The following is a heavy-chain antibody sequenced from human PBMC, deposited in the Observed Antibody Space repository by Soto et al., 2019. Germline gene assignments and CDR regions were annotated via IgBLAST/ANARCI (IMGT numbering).Heavy chain of an antibody. CDR2: IDPNSGVT. D-gene: IGHD2-2*01. CDR3: ATVLRSSTSRGSDFDP. J-gene: IGHJ5*02. V-gene: IGHV1-2*02. CDR1: DYYFHGYN. Sequence: QVQLVQSGAEVKKPGASIKVSCKAYDYYFHGYNIHWVRQAPGQGLEWMGWIDPNSGVTNDAQKIQGRVTRTGDTSMTKAYLEVKKLRSDDTAVYYCATVLRSSTSRGSDFDPWGQGTQVTVSS.